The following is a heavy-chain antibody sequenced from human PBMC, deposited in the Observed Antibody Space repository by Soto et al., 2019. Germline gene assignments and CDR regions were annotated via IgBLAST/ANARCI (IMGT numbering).Heavy chain of an antibody. V-gene: IGHV3-23*01. CDR2: ISDSGVTT. Sequence: GGSLRLSCAASGFTFRDYAMSWVRQAPGKGLQWVSGISDSGVTTYYADSVKGRFAISRDNSKNTLYLQSKSLRAEDTAIYYCAKDLRYYGSGPSGWFDSRGQGTQVTVSS. CDR1: GFTFRDYA. CDR3: AKDLRYYGSGPSGWFDS. D-gene: IGHD3-10*01. J-gene: IGHJ5*01.